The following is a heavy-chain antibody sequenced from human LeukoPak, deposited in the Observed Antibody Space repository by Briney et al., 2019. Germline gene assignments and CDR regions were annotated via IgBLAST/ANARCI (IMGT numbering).Heavy chain of an antibody. CDR2: INPNSGGT. CDR1: GYTFTGYY. Sequence: ASVKVSCKASGYTFTGYYMHWVRQAPGQGLEWMGWINPNSGGTNYAQKFQGRVTMTRDTSISTAYMELSRLRSDDTAVYYCASLDIVVVPAAKTVDYWGRGTLVTVSS. D-gene: IGHD2-2*01. CDR3: ASLDIVVVPAAKTVDY. V-gene: IGHV1-2*02. J-gene: IGHJ4*02.